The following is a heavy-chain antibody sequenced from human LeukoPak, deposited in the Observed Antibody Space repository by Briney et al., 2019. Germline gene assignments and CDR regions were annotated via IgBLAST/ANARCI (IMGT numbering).Heavy chain of an antibody. D-gene: IGHD5-12*01. J-gene: IGHJ5*02. CDR1: GYTFTSYD. CDR3: AKAGIVATMNADWFDP. V-gene: IGHV1-8*01. CDR2: MNPNSGNT. Sequence: ASVKVSCKASGYTFTSYDINWVRQATGQGLEWMGWMNPNSGNTGYAQEFQGRVTMTRDTSISTAYMELSSLRSEDTAVYYCAKAGIVATMNADWFDPWGQGTLVTVSS.